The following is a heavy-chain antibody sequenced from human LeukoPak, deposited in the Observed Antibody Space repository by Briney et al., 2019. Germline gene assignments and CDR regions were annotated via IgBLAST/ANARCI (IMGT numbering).Heavy chain of an antibody. CDR3: ARRGLSCSGGSCYTECNWFDP. CDR1: GYTFTSYW. CDR2: IYPGDSDT. D-gene: IGHD2-15*01. V-gene: IGHV5-51*01. J-gene: IGHJ5*02. Sequence: GASLQISCKGSGYTFTSYWIGWVRQMPGKGLEWMGIIYPGDSDTRYSPSFQGQVTISADKSISTAYLQWSSLKASDTAMYYCARRGLSCSGGSCYTECNWFDPWGQGTLVTVSS.